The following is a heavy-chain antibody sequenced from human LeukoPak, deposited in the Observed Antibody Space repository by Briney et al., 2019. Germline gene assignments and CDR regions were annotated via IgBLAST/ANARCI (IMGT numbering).Heavy chain of an antibody. D-gene: IGHD3-10*01. CDR2: ISYDGSNK. Sequence: GGSLRLSCAASGFTFSSYAMHWVRQAPGKGLEWVAVISYDGSNKYYADSVKGRFTISRDNSKNTLYLQMNSLRAEDTAVYYCARDQIDGSMVRGATADYWGQGTLVTVSS. J-gene: IGHJ4*02. CDR3: ARDQIDGSMVRGATADY. V-gene: IGHV3-30*04. CDR1: GFTFSSYA.